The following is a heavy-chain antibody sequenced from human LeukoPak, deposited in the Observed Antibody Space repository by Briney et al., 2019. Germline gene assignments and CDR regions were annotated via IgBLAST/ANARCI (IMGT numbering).Heavy chain of an antibody. J-gene: IGHJ6*02. CDR1: GFTFSSYW. CDR2: INSDGSST. D-gene: IGHD1-26*01. V-gene: IGHV3-74*01. CDR3: ARDRPLAGHYYYGMDV. Sequence: GGSLRLSCAASGFTFSSYWMHWVRQAPGKGLVWVSRINSDGSSTSYADSVKGRFTISRDNAKNTLYLQMNSLRAEDTAVYYCARDRPLAGHYYYGMDVWGQGTTVTVSS.